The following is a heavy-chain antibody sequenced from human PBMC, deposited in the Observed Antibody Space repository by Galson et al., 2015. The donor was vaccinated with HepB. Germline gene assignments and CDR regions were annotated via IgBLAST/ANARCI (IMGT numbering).Heavy chain of an antibody. CDR1: GFTFSSYG. V-gene: IGHV3-30*03. D-gene: IGHD3-9*01. CDR3: ARGLSTELFDY. Sequence: SLRLSCAASGFTFSSYGMHWVRQAPGKGLEWVAVISYDGSNKYYADSVKGRFTISRDNSKNTLYLQMNSLRAEDTAVYYCARGLSTELFDYWGQGTLVTVSS. CDR2: ISYDGSNK. J-gene: IGHJ4*02.